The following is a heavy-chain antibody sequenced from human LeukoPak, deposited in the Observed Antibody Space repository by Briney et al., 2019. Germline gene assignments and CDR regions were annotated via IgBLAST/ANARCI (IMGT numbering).Heavy chain of an antibody. CDR2: ISAYNGNT. CDR3: ARASCCSGGSCYSDY. Sequence: GASVKVSCKASGYTFTSYSISWVRQAPGQGLEWMGWISAYNGNTIYAQKVKGRVTMTTDTSTSTAYMELRSLKSDDTAVYYCARASCCSGGSCYSDYWGQGTLVTVSS. V-gene: IGHV1-18*01. CDR1: GYTFTSYS. J-gene: IGHJ4*02. D-gene: IGHD2-15*01.